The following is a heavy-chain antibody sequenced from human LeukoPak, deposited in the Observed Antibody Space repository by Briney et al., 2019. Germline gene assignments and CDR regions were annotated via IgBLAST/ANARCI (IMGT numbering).Heavy chain of an antibody. V-gene: IGHV1-46*01. CDR3: AREQSGGTFDY. Sequence: ASVKVSCKASGYTFTSYYMHWVRQAPGQGLEWMGIINPSAGNTNYAQKFQGRVTMTRDTSTSTVYMDLSSLRSKDTAVYYCAREQSGGTFDYWGQGTLVTVSS. CDR1: GYTFTSYY. J-gene: IGHJ4*02. CDR2: INPSAGNT. D-gene: IGHD2-15*01.